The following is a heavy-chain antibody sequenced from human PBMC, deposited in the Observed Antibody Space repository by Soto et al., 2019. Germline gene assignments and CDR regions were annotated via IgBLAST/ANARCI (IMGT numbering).Heavy chain of an antibody. J-gene: IGHJ6*03. CDR3: ARGRGSYYDFWSGYRPWDYYYMDV. CDR2: INAGNGNT. Sequence: GASVKVSCKASGYTFTSYAMHWVRQAPGQRLEWMGWINAGNGNTKYSQKFQGRVTITRDTSASTAHMELSSLRSEDTAVYYCARGRGSYYDFWSGYRPWDYYYMDVWGKGTTVTVSS. D-gene: IGHD3-3*01. V-gene: IGHV1-3*01. CDR1: GYTFTSYA.